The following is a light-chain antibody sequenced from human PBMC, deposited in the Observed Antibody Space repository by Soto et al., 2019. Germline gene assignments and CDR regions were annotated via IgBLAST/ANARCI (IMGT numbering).Light chain of an antibody. V-gene: IGLV2-14*03. CDR3: SSYTSSSTYV. CDR2: DVS. CDR1: SSGVGGYNY. J-gene: IGLJ1*01. Sequence: QSVLTQPASVSGAPGQSIAISCTGTSSGVGGYNYVSWYQHHPGKAPKLMVYDVSNRPSGVSNRFSGSKSGNTASLTISGLQAEDEADYYCSSYTSSSTYVFGTGTKVTV.